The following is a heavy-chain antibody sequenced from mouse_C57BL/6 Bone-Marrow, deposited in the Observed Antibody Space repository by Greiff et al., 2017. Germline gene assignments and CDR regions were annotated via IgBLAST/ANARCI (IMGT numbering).Heavy chain of an antibody. V-gene: IGHV5-17*01. CDR2: ISSGSSTI. CDR1: GFTFSDYG. Sequence: EVKLMESGGGLVKPGGSLKLSCAASGFTFSDYGMHWVRQAPEKGLEWVAYISSGSSTIYYADTVKGRFTISSDKAKNTLFLQMTSLRSEDTAMYYCARPIVNAMDYWGQGTSVTVSS. J-gene: IGHJ4*01. CDR3: ARPIVNAMDY. D-gene: IGHD2-12*01.